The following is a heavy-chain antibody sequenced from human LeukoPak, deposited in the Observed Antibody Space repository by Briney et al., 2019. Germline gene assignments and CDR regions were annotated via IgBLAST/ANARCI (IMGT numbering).Heavy chain of an antibody. Sequence: GGSLRLSCATSGFTFSSNWMSWVRHVPGRGLDWVANIKPDGSAQYYAASVKGRFTVSRDNAKNSLYLQMNSLRVEDTAVYYCTTRNSSGWYDYWGQGTLVTVSS. CDR1: GFTFSSNW. CDR2: IKPDGSAQ. CDR3: TTRNSSGWYDY. J-gene: IGHJ4*02. D-gene: IGHD6-19*01. V-gene: IGHV3-7*01.